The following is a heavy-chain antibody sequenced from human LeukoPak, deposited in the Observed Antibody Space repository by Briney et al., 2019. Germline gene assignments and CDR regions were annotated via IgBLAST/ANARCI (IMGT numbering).Heavy chain of an antibody. J-gene: IGHJ4*02. CDR2: ISYDGSNK. Sequence: GGSLRLSCAASGFTFSSYAMPWVRQAPGKGLEWVAVISYDGSNKYYADSVKGRFTISRDNSKSTLYLQMNSLRAEDTAVYYCAREGYSFITMINYFDYWGQGTLVTVSS. CDR1: GFTFSSYA. D-gene: IGHD5-18*01. CDR3: AREGYSFITMINYFDY. V-gene: IGHV3-30-3*01.